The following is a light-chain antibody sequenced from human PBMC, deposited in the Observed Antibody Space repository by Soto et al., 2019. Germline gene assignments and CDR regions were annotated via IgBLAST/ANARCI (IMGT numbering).Light chain of an antibody. CDR2: QDN. Sequence: SYELTQPPSVSVSPGQTASITCSGDKLGDKYACWYQQKPGQSPVLVIYQDNKRPSGIPERFSGSNSGNTATLTISGTQALDVADYYCQAWDSTTVVFGGGTKVTVL. CDR1: KLGDKY. V-gene: IGLV3-1*01. CDR3: QAWDSTTVV. J-gene: IGLJ2*01.